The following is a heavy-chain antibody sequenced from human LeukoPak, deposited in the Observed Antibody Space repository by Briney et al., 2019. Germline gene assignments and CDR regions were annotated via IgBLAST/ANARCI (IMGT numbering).Heavy chain of an antibody. CDR2: IYTSVST. Sequence: SETLSLTCTVSGGSISSYYWSWIRQPAGKGLEWIGRIYTSVSTNSNPSLKSRVTMSVDTSKNQISLELSSVTAADTAIYYCVRERWRSSSGGFDYWGQGTLVTVSS. CDR1: GGSISSYY. D-gene: IGHD6-6*01. J-gene: IGHJ4*02. CDR3: VRERWRSSSGGFDY. V-gene: IGHV4-4*07.